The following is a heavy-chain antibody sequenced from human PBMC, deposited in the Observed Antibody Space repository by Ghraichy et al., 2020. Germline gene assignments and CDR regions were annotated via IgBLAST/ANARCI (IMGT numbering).Heavy chain of an antibody. CDR2: IIPIFGTA. CDR1: GGTFSSYA. Sequence: SVKVSCKASGGTFSSYAISWVRQAPGQGLEWMGGIIPIFGTANYAQKFQGRVTITADESTSTAYMELSSLRSEDTAVYYCATGVPIRPNYYGMDVWGQGTTVTVSS. J-gene: IGHJ6*02. CDR3: ATGVPIRPNYYGMDV. V-gene: IGHV1-69*13. D-gene: IGHD1-1*01.